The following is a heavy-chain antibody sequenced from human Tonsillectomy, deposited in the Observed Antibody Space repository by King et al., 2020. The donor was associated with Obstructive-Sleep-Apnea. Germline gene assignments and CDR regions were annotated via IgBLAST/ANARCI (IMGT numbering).Heavy chain of an antibody. CDR3: TTVGDYGTEFDY. Sequence: VQLVESGGGLVKPGGSLRLSCAASGFSFSNAWMSWVRQAPGKGLEWVGRIKSKTDGGTTDYAAPVKGRFTISRDDSKNSLYLQMNSLKTEDTAVYYCTTVGDYGTEFDYWGQGTLVTVSS. D-gene: IGHD4-17*01. J-gene: IGHJ4*02. V-gene: IGHV3-15*01. CDR2: IKSKTDGGTT. CDR1: GFSFSNAW.